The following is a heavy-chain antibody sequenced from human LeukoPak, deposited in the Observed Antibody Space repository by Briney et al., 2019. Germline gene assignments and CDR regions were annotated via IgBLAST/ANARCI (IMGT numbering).Heavy chain of an antibody. CDR2: ISAYNGNT. CDR1: GYTFSSYG. CDR3: ARKRIAAAGTPYSYYYGLDV. V-gene: IGHV1-18*01. D-gene: IGHD6-13*01. Sequence: ASVKVSCKASGYTFSSYGISWVRQAPGQGLEWMGWISAYNGNTNYAQKLQGRVTMTTDTSTSTAYMELRSLRSDDTAVYYCARKRIAAAGTPYSYYYGLDVWGQGTTVTVSS. J-gene: IGHJ6*02.